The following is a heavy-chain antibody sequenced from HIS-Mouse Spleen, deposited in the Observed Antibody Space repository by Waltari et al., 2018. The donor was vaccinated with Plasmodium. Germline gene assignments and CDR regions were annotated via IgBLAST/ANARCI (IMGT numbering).Heavy chain of an antibody. CDR2: IYYSGST. V-gene: IGHV4-39*07. J-gene: IGHJ4*02. CDR1: GGSISSRSYY. CDR3: ARVGRGYSGYDSVVVGY. D-gene: IGHD5-12*01. Sequence: QLQLQESGPGLVKPSETLSLTCTVSGGSISSRSYYWGWIRQPPGKGLEWIGSIYYSGSTYYNPSLKSRGTISVDTSKNQFSLKRSSVTVADTAVYYCARVGRGYSGYDSVVVGYWGQGTLVTVSS.